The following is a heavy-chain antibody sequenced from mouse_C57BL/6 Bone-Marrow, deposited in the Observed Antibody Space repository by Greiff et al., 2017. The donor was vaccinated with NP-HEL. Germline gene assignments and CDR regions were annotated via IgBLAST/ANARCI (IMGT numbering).Heavy chain of an antibody. Sequence: EVKLQQSGPGLVKPSQSLSLTCSVTGYSIISGYYWNWIRQFPGNKLEWMAYIRYDGSNNYTPSLKNRISITRDISKNQFFLKLKSVTTEETATYYCAREGGYYGSPVAYWGQGTLVTVSA. CDR3: AREGGYYGSPVAY. D-gene: IGHD1-1*01. V-gene: IGHV3-6*01. CDR2: IRYDGSN. J-gene: IGHJ3*01. CDR1: GYSIISGYY.